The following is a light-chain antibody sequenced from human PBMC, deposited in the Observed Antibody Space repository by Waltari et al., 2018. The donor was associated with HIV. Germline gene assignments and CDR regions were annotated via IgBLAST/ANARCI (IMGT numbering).Light chain of an antibody. CDR1: SSDLASYNL. Sequence: QSALPQPASVSGSPGQSTTISCTGTSSDLASYNLVSWYQHHPGKAPKVMIYAVTKRPSGVSDRFSGSKSGNTASLTISGLQAEDEADYYCCSYAGTSTYVFGTGTKVTVL. V-gene: IGLV2-23*02. CDR3: CSYAGTSTYV. J-gene: IGLJ1*01. CDR2: AVT.